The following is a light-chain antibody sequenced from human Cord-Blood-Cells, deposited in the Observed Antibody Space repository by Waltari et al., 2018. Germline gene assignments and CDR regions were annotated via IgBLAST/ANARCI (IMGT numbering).Light chain of an antibody. V-gene: IGLV2-23*01. J-gene: IGLJ1*01. Sequence: QSALTQPASVSGSPGQSITLSCTGTSSDVGSYNLFSWYQQHPGKAPKLMIYEGSKRPSGVSNRFSGSKSGNTASLTISGLQAEDEADYYCCSYAGSSTVYVFGTGTKVTVL. CDR1: SSDVGSYNL. CDR2: EGS. CDR3: CSYAGSSTVYV.